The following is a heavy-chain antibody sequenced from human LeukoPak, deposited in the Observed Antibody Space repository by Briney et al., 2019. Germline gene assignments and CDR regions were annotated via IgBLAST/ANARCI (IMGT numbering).Heavy chain of an antibody. CDR1: GGTISSYY. CDR3: ARGTKNAFDI. V-gene: IGHV4-59*01. J-gene: IGHJ3*02. CDR2: ISYTGST. Sequence: SETLSLTRTVSGGTISSYYWSWIRQSPGKGLEWIGYISYTGSTNYNPSLKSRVTISVDTSKNQFSLKLSSVTAADTAVYYCARGTKNAFDIWGQGTMVTVSS.